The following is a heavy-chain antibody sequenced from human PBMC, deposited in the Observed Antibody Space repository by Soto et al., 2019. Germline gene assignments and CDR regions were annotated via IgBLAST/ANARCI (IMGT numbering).Heavy chain of an antibody. Sequence: SETLSLTCTVSGGSISSGGYYWSWIRQHPGKGLEWIGYIYYSGSTYYNPSLKSRVTISVDTSKNQFSLKLSSVTAADTAVYYCARGEDYDSSGYYPGLFGYWGQGTLVTVSS. J-gene: IGHJ4*02. CDR2: IYYSGST. CDR1: GGSISSGGYY. D-gene: IGHD3-22*01. V-gene: IGHV4-31*03. CDR3: ARGEDYDSSGYYPGLFGY.